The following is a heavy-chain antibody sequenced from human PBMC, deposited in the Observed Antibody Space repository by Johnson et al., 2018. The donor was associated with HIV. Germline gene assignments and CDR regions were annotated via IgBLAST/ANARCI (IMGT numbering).Heavy chain of an antibody. D-gene: IGHD2-21*01. CDR3: AKVGRIVVAIGNDAFDI. V-gene: IGHV3-30-3*01. Sequence: QEKLVESGGGVVQPGRSLRLSCAASGFTFSSYAMHWVRQAPGKGLEWVAVISYDGSNEYYADSVKGRFTISRDNSRNTLYLQMNTLRTEDTALYYCAKVGRIVVAIGNDAFDIWGQGTMVTVSS. CDR1: GFTFSSYA. CDR2: ISYDGSNE. J-gene: IGHJ3*02.